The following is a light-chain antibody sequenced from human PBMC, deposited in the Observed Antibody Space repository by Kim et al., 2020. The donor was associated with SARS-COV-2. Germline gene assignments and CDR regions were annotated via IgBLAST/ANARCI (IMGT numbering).Light chain of an antibody. J-gene: IGKJ1*01. CDR1: QSVSSYY. CDR3: QQCGTSPWT. Sequence: EIVLTQSPGTLSLSPGERATLFCRASQSVSSYYLAWYQQKPGQAPRLLIYGASSRATGIPDRFSGGGSGTDFTLTISGLEPEDFAVYYCQQCGTSPWTFGQGTKVDIK. V-gene: IGKV3-20*01. CDR2: GAS.